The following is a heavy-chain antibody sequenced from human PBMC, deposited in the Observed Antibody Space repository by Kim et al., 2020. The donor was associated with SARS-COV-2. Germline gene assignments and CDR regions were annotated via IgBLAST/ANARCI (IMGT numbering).Heavy chain of an antibody. Sequence: GGSLRLSCAASGFTFSSYAMHWVRQAPGKGLEWVAVISYDGSNKYYADSVKGRFTISRDNSKNTLYLQMNSLRAEDTAVYYCARDGVEWDYYYYMDVWGKGTTVTVSS. V-gene: IGHV3-30-3*01. CDR3: ARDGVEWDYYYYMDV. CDR2: ISYDGSNK. D-gene: IGHD1-1*01. J-gene: IGHJ6*03. CDR1: GFTFSSYA.